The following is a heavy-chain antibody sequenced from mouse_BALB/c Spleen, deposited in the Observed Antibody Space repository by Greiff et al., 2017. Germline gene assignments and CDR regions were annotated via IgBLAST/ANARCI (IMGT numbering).Heavy chain of an antibody. Sequence: EVQLVESGGGLVQPGGSLRLSCATSGFTFTDYYMSWVRQPPGKALEWLGFIRNKANGYTTEYSASVKGRFTISRDNSQSILYLQMTTLRAEDSATYSWAREGHYCGSTYFDYWGQGTTLTVAS. J-gene: IGHJ2*01. D-gene: IGHD1-1*01. V-gene: IGHV7-3*02. CDR3: AREGHYCGSTYFDY. CDR1: GFTFTDYY. CDR2: IRNKANGYTT.